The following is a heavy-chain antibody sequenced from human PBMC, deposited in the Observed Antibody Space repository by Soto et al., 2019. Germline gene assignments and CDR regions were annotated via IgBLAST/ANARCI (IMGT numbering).Heavy chain of an antibody. V-gene: IGHV3-30*01. D-gene: IGHD2-2*01. CDR3: ARDPRNYCSSSSCYVGGFDL. Sequence: VQLVESGGGVVQPGRSLRLSCAASGFTFNIYAFHWVRQAPGKGLEWVALITYDGTKTYHADSVKGRFTISRDNSKNTLYVQMNSLRAEDTAIYYCARDPRNYCSSSSCYVGGFDLWGQGALVTVSS. CDR2: ITYDGTKT. CDR1: GFTFNIYA. J-gene: IGHJ4*02.